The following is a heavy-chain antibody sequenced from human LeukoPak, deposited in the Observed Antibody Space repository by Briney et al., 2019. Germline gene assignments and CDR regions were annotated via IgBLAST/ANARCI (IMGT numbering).Heavy chain of an antibody. D-gene: IGHD6-13*01. CDR2: IIPIFGTA. V-gene: IGHV1-69*06. J-gene: IGHJ4*02. CDR3: ARDNGSSWSA. CDR1: GYTFTGYY. Sequence: SVKVSCKASGYTFTGYYMHWVRQAPGQGLEWMGGIIPIFGTANYAQKFQGRVTITADKSTSTAYMELSSLRSEDTAVYYCARDNGSSWSAWGQGTLVTVSS.